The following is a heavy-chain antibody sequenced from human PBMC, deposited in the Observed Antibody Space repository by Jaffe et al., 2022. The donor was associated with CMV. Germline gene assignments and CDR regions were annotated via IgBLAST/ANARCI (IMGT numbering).Heavy chain of an antibody. V-gene: IGHV4-61*01. CDR1: GGSVSSGSYY. CDR2: IYYSGST. CDR3: ARESYCSSTSCYGLYYYYGMDV. J-gene: IGHJ6*02. Sequence: QVQLQESGPGLVKPSETLSLTCTVSGGSVSSGSYYWSWIRQPPGKGLEWIGYIYYSGSTNYNPSLKSRVTISVDTSKNQFSLKLSSVTAADTAVYYCARESYCSSTSCYGLYYYYGMDVWGQGTTVTVSS. D-gene: IGHD2-2*01.